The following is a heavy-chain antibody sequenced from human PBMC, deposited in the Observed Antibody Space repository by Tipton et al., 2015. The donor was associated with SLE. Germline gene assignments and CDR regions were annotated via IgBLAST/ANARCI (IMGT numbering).Heavy chain of an antibody. J-gene: IGHJ3*01. Sequence: TLSLTCSVSGSAISSNYWIWIRQPPGKGLAWIGYISYGMGTNYNPSLNSRVTMSVDTAKNQFSLKLTSVTAADTAVYYCARGMLTWSGAIVGVDVCGQGTTVTVPS. CDR3: ARGMLTWSGAIVGVDV. CDR2: ISYGMGT. CDR1: GSAISSNY. D-gene: IGHD3-3*01. V-gene: IGHV4-59*08.